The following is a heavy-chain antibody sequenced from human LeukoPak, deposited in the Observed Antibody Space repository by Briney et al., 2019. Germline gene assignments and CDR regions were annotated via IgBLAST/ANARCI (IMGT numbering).Heavy chain of an antibody. CDR3: ASVAGQYYFDY. Sequence: SVKVSCKASGGTFSSYATSWVRQAPGQGLEWMGRIIPILGIANYAQKFQGRVTITADKSTSTAYMELSSLRSEDTAVYYCASVAGQYYFDYWGQGTLVTVSS. CDR2: IIPILGIA. V-gene: IGHV1-69*04. J-gene: IGHJ4*02. D-gene: IGHD6-19*01. CDR1: GGTFSSYA.